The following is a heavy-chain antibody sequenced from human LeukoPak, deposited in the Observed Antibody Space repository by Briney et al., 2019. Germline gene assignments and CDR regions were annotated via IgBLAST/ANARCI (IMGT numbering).Heavy chain of an antibody. Sequence: ASVKVSCKASGYTFTSYGISWVRQAPGQGLEWMGWISAYNGNTNYAQKLQGRVNMTTDTHTRTAYMELGSLRYDDTVVYYCARVGPLYGWNDAFDIWGQGTMVTVSS. D-gene: IGHD6-19*01. V-gene: IGHV1-18*01. CDR3: ARVGPLYGWNDAFDI. CDR2: ISAYNGNT. J-gene: IGHJ3*02. CDR1: GYTFTSYG.